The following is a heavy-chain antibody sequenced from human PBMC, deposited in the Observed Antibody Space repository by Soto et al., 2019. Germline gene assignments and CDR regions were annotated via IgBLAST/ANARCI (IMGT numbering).Heavy chain of an antibody. CDR2: IDPSDSYT. CDR1: GYSFTSYW. D-gene: IGHD2-15*01. J-gene: IGHJ6*02. CDR3: ARSVVVAATVPYYYYGMDV. V-gene: IGHV5-10-1*01. Sequence: LKISWKGSGYSFTSYWISWVRQMPGKGLEWMGRIDPSDSYTNYSPSFQGHVTISADKSISTAYLQWSSLKASDTAMYYCARSVVVAATVPYYYYGMDVWGQGTTVTVSS.